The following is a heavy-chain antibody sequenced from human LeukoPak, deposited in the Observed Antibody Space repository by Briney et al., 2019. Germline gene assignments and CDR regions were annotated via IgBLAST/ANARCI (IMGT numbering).Heavy chain of an antibody. V-gene: IGHV3-21*03. CDR2: ISSSSSYI. D-gene: IGHD2-21*01. J-gene: IGHJ4*02. CDR3: AADSPVSMAHSFDY. CDR1: GFTFSSYS. Sequence: GGSLRLSCAASGFTFSSYSMNWVRQAPGKGLEWVSSISSSSSYIYYADSVKGRFTISRDNAKNSLYLQMNGLKTEDTAVYFCAADSPVSMAHSFDYWGQGILVTVSS.